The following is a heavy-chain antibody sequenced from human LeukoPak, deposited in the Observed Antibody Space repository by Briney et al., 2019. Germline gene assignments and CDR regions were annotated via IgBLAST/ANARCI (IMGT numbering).Heavy chain of an antibody. Sequence: ASVKVSCKASGYTFTGYYMHWVRQAPGQGLEWMGRINPNSGGTNYAQKFQGRVTMTRDTSISTAYMELSRLRSDDTAVYYCARYYDFFNSPRIDYWGQGTLVTVSS. CDR2: INPNSGGT. CDR3: ARYYDFFNSPRIDY. D-gene: IGHD3-3*01. CDR1: GYTFTGYY. J-gene: IGHJ4*02. V-gene: IGHV1-2*06.